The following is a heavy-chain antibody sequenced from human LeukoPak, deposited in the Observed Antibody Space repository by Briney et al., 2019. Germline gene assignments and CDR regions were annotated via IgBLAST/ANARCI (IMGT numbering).Heavy chain of an antibody. Sequence: SETLSLTCAVYGGSFSGYYWSWIRQPPGKGLEWIGYIYYSGSTNYNPSLKSRVTISVDTSKNQFSLKLSSVTAVDTAVYYCARRITGTTGGLDYWGQGTLVTVSS. CDR1: GGSFSGYY. J-gene: IGHJ4*02. CDR3: ARRITGTTGGLDY. V-gene: IGHV4-59*08. CDR2: IYYSGST. D-gene: IGHD1-7*01.